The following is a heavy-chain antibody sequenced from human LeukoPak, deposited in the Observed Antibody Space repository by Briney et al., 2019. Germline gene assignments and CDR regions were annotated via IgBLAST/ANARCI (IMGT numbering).Heavy chain of an antibody. Sequence: PGRSLRLSCAASGFTFSSYVMHWVRQAPGKGLEWVAVISYDGSNKFYADSVKGRFTISRDNSKNTLYLQMNILRPEDTAAYYCARDYGDYGASLDYWGQGTLVTVSS. CDR2: ISYDGSNK. D-gene: IGHD4-17*01. CDR1: GFTFSSYV. J-gene: IGHJ4*02. V-gene: IGHV3-30-3*01. CDR3: ARDYGDYGASLDY.